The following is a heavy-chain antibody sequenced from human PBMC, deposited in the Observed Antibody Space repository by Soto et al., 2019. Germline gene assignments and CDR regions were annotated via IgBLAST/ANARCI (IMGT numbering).Heavy chain of an antibody. CDR3: ARDSQFYYGMDV. Sequence: QVQLQESGPGLVKPSETLSLTCTVSGGSVSSGSYYWSWIRQPPGKGLEWIGYIYYSGSTNYNTPRKSRVTISVDTSKTQFSLKLSSVTAADTAVYYCARDSQFYYGMDVWGQGTTVTVSS. CDR1: GGSVSSGSYY. J-gene: IGHJ6*02. CDR2: IYYSGST. V-gene: IGHV4-61*01.